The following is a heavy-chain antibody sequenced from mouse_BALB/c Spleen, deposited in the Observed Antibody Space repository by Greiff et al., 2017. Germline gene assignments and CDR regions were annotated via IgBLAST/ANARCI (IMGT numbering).Heavy chain of an antibody. J-gene: IGHJ4*01. CDR2: ILPGSGST. Sequence: QVQLQQSGAELMKPGASVKISCKATGYTFSSYWIEWVKQRPGHGLEWIGEILPGSGSTNYNDKFKGKATFTADTSYNTAYMQLSSLTSEDSAVYDCARAFYYGNYGYAMDYWGQGTSVTVSS. CDR3: ARAFYYGNYGYAMDY. V-gene: IGHV1-9*01. D-gene: IGHD2-1*01. CDR1: GYTFSSYW.